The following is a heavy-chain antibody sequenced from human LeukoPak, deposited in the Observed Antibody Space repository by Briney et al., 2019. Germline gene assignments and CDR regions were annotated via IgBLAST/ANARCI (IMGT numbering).Heavy chain of an antibody. J-gene: IGHJ4*02. V-gene: IGHV3-43*02. CDR3: AKDTQSFYDSSGYHYVGDIYFDH. CDR1: GFTFDDYS. Sequence: GGSLRPSCAASGFTFDDYSMHWVRQAPGKGLEWVSLISGDGDSTYYADSVKGRFTISRDDSKNSLYLQMDSLRTEDTALYYCAKDTQSFYDSSGYHYVGDIYFDHWGQGTLVTVSS. CDR2: ISGDGDST. D-gene: IGHD3-22*01.